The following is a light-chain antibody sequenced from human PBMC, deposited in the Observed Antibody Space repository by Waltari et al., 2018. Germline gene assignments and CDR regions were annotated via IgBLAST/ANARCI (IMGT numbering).Light chain of an antibody. Sequence: DIVMTQSPDSLAVSLGERPTINCKSSQSVLYSSNNKNYLAWYQQKPGQPPKLLIDGASTRESRVPDRFSGSGSGTDFTLTISSLQAEDVAVYYCQQYYTTPLTFGGGTKVEIK. J-gene: IGKJ4*01. CDR1: QSVLYSSNNKNY. CDR2: GAS. CDR3: QQYYTTPLT. V-gene: IGKV4-1*01.